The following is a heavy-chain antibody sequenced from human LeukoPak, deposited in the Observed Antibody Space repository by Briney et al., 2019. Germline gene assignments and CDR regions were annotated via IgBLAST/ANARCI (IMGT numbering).Heavy chain of an antibody. Sequence: SETLSLTCAVYGGSFSGYYWSWIRQPPGKGLEWIREINHSGSTNYNPSLKSRVTISVDTSKNQFSLKLSSVTAADTAVYYCARRRLRRELRSTYYFDYWGQGTLVTVSS. J-gene: IGHJ4*02. CDR1: GGSFSGYY. V-gene: IGHV4-34*01. D-gene: IGHD1-7*01. CDR2: INHSGST. CDR3: ARRRLRRELRSTYYFDY.